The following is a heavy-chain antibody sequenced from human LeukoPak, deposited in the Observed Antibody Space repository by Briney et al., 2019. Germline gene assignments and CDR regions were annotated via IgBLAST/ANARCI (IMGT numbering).Heavy chain of an antibody. Sequence: GGSLRLSCTASGFTFGDYSMTWFRQAPGKGLEWVSFIRNKASGGTTEHAASVRGRFTTSRDDSKSIAYLQMNSLKTEDTAPYYCTRDRIMTDFWGQGTLVTVSS. J-gene: IGHJ4*02. CDR3: TRDRIMTDF. CDR1: GFTFGDYS. V-gene: IGHV3-49*03. D-gene: IGHD2-15*01. CDR2: IRNKASGGTT.